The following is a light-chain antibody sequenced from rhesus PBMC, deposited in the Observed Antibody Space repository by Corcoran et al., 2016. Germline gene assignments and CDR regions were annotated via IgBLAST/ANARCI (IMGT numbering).Light chain of an antibody. Sequence: DIQMTQSPSALSATVGDRGTISRRASQNIYRNIAWYQQKPGKAPKLLIYAASSLQTGIPSRLSGSGSGTDVTLTLSRLQPEDSAGYYFQHYYDSPFTFVPGDKLDI. J-gene: IGKJ3*01. CDR3: QHYYDSPFT. V-gene: IGKV1S8*01. CDR2: AAS. CDR1: QNIYRN.